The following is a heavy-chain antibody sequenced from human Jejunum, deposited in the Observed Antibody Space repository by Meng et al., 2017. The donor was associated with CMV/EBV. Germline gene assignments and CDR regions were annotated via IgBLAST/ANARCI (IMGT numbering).Heavy chain of an antibody. CDR1: STFTAYY. J-gene: IGHJ4*02. D-gene: IGHD3-16*01. V-gene: IGHV1-2*02. CDR2: ITPKGGVT. CDR3: AREIGMIMIPKSLRAGY. Sequence: STFTAYYMHWVRQAPGQGLEWMGWITPKGGVTHYAQKFQGRVTMTRDTSTSTAYMELSRLRSDDTAVYYCAREIGMIMIPKSLRAGYWGQGALVTVSS.